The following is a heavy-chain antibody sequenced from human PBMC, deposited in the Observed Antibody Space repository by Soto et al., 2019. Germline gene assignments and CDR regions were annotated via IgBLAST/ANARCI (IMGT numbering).Heavy chain of an antibody. D-gene: IGHD1-20*01. Sequence: GGSLRLSCAASGFSFSNTWMNWIRQAPGKGLEWVGRIKTKTDGETTYYAAPVRGRFTISRDDSINTLYLQMNTLKTEDTAVYYCGSNRNDDYWGQGTLVTVSS. J-gene: IGHJ4*02. CDR2: IKTKTDGETT. CDR1: GFSFSNTW. V-gene: IGHV3-15*01. CDR3: GSNRNDDY.